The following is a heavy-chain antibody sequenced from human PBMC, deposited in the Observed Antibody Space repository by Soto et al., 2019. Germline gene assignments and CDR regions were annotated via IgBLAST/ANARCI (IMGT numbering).Heavy chain of an antibody. V-gene: IGHV3-13*01. Sequence: EVQLVESGGGLLQAGGSLRLSCAASGFTLSSYDMHWVRQATGKGLEWVSVIGTAGHAYYAGSVKGRFTITRENAKNSVYIQMNRRMDGDTAFYYCAGGGGLGDQYSDAFDIWGQGTMVTVSS. D-gene: IGHD3-10*01. CDR1: GFTLSSYD. J-gene: IGHJ3*02. CDR3: AGGGGLGDQYSDAFDI. CDR2: IGTAGHA.